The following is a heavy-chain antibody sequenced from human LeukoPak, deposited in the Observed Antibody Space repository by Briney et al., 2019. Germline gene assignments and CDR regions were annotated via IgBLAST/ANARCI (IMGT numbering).Heavy chain of an antibody. CDR3: ARPNWNDLHFDY. CDR1: GGSFSGYY. CDR2: INHSGST. V-gene: IGHV4-34*01. D-gene: IGHD1-1*01. J-gene: IGHJ4*02. Sequence: PSGTLSLTCAVYGGSFSGYYWSWIRQPPGKGLEWIGEINHSGSTNYNPSLKSRVTISVDTSKNQFSLKLSSVTAADTAVYYCARPNWNDLHFDYWGQGTLVTVSS.